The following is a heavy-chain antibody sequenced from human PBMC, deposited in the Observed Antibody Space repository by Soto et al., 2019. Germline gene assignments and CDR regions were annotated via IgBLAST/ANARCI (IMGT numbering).Heavy chain of an antibody. J-gene: IGHJ6*03. CDR2: IYYSGST. V-gene: IGHV4-39*01. CDR1: GGSISSSSYY. Sequence: SETLSLTCTVSGGSISSSSYYWGWIRQPPGKGLEWIGSIYYSGSTYYNPSLKSRVTISVDTSKNQFSLKLSSVTAADTAVYYCARHPRSDYAGYYYYYMDVWGKGTTVTVSS. CDR3: ARHPRSDYAGYYYYYMDV. D-gene: IGHD4-17*01.